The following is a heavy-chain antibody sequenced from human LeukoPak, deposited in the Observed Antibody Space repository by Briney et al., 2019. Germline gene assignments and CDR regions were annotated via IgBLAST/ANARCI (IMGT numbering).Heavy chain of an antibody. J-gene: IGHJ4*02. V-gene: IGHV3-23*01. CDR2: ISGSGGST. CDR1: GFTFSGYA. CDR3: AKDQYYDSSGYLDY. D-gene: IGHD3-22*01. Sequence: GGSLRLSCAASGFTFSGYAMSWVRQAPGKGLEWVSAISGSGGSTYYADSVKGRFTISRDNSKNTLYLQMNSLRAEDTAVYYCAKDQYYDSSGYLDYWGQGTLVTVSS.